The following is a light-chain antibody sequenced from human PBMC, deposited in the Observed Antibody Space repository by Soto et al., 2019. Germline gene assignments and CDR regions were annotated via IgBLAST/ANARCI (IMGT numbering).Light chain of an antibody. J-gene: IGLJ3*02. CDR1: SSDVGTHGY. CDR3: MCYAGGNDWV. Sequence: QSALTQPPSASGSPGQSVTISCTGTSSDVGTHGYVSWYQQHAGNAPKLMIYDVTKRPSGVPDRFSGSKSANTASLTVSGRQAEDEADYYCMCYAGGNDWVFGGGTKVTVL. CDR2: DVT. V-gene: IGLV2-8*01.